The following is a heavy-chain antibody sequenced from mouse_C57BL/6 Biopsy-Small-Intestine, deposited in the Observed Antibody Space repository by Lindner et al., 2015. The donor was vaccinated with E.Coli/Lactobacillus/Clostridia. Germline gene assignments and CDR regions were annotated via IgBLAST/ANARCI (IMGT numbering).Heavy chain of an antibody. J-gene: IGHJ4*01. V-gene: IGHV1-7*01. Sequence: SVKVSCKASGYTFTTYGISWVRQAPGQGLEWMGWISAHNGNTNYAQNVQGRLTMTTDTSTSTAFMELRSLRSDDTAVYYCARHYGGYDYSFDYWGQGTLVTVSS. CDR2: ISAHNGNT. CDR3: ARHYGGYDYSFDY. CDR1: GYTFTTYG. D-gene: IGHD1-1*02.